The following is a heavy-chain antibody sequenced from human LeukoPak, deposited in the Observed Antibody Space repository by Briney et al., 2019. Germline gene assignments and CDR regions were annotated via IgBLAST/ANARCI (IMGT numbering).Heavy chain of an antibody. CDR2: IYYSGST. CDR1: GGSISSSSYY. V-gene: IGHV4-30-4*08. D-gene: IGHD4-17*01. Sequence: PSETLSLTCTVSGGSISSSSYYWGWIRQPPGKGLEWIGYIYYSGSTYYNPSLKSRVTISVDTSKNQFSLKLSSVTAADTAVYYCARVVGDYEVDYWGQGTLVTVPS. CDR3: ARVVGDYEVDY. J-gene: IGHJ4*02.